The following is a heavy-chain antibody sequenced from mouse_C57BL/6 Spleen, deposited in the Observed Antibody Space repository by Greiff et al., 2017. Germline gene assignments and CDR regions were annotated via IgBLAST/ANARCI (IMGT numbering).Heavy chain of an antibody. D-gene: IGHD1-1*01. Sequence: VKVVESDAELVKPGASVKISCKVSGYTFTDHTIHWMKQRPEQGLEWIGYIYPRDGSTKYNEKFKGKATLTADKSSSTAYMQLNSLTSEDSAVYFCARAPHYYGSRGFDYWGQGTTLTVSS. CDR2: IYPRDGST. CDR3: ARAPHYYGSRGFDY. CDR1: GYTFTDHT. V-gene: IGHV1-78*01. J-gene: IGHJ2*01.